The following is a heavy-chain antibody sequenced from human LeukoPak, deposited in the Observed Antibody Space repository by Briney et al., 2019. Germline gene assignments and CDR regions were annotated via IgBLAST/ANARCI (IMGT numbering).Heavy chain of an antibody. CDR2: IYTSGST. V-gene: IGHV4-4*07. Sequence: PSETLSLTCTVSGGSISSYYWSWIRQPAGKGLEWIGRIYTSGSTNYNPSLKSRVTMSVDTSKNQFSLKLSSVTAADTAAYYCARHREEITMVRGVILYYYMDVWGKGTTVTISS. J-gene: IGHJ6*03. D-gene: IGHD3-10*01. CDR1: GGSISSYY. CDR3: ARHREEITMVRGVILYYYMDV.